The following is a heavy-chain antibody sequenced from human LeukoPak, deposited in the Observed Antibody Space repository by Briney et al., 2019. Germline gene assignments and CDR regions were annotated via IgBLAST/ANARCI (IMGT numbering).Heavy chain of an antibody. CDR3: ARGPGEWLRFSYFDY. CDR1: GFTVSSNY. J-gene: IGHJ4*02. V-gene: IGHV3-53*01. D-gene: IGHD5-12*01. Sequence: GGSLRLSCAASGFTVSSNYVSWVRKAPGKGLEWVSVIYSGGSTYYADSVKGRFTISRDNSKNTLYLQMNSLRAEDTAVYYCARGPGEWLRFSYFDYWGQGTLVTVSS. CDR2: IYSGGST.